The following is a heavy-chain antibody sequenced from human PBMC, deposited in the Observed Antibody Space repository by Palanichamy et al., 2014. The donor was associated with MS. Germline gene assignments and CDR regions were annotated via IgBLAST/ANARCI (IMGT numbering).Heavy chain of an antibody. J-gene: IGHJ4*02. CDR3: ARVLYDCSSTSCSYYFDY. CDR2: IWYDGSNK. CDR1: GFTFSSYG. D-gene: IGHD2-2*01. V-gene: IGHV3-33*01. Sequence: QVQLVESGGGVVQPGRSLRLSCAASGFTFSSYGMHWVRQAPGKGLEWVAVIWYDGSNKYYADSVKGRFTISRDNSKNTLYLQMNSLRAEDTAAYYCARVLYDCSSTSCSYYFDYWGQGTLVTVSS.